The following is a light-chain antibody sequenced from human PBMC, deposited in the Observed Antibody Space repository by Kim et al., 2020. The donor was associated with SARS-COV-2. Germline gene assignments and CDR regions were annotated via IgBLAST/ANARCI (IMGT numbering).Light chain of an antibody. CDR3: HQCASPPLT. CDR2: GVS. Sequence: EIVLTQSPATLSLSPGERVTLSCGASGSVTRAYFAWYQQKPGLTPRLLIYGVSTRATGIPERFSGSGSGTDFTLTISRLEPEDSAIYYCHQCASPPLTFGQGTRLEIK. CDR1: GSVTRAY. V-gene: IGKV3D-20*01. J-gene: IGKJ5*01.